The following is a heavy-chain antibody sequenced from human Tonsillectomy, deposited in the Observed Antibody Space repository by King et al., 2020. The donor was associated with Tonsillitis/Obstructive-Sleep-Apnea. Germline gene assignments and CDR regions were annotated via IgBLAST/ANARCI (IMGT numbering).Heavy chain of an antibody. D-gene: IGHD6-6*01. CDR3: ARDRSGSRSSDWFDP. V-gene: IGHV3-48*03. J-gene: IGHJ5*02. Sequence: VQLVESGGGLVQPGGSLRLSCAASGFTFSSYEMNWVRQAPGKGLEWVSYISSSGSTIYYADSVKGRFTISRDNAKNSLYLQMNSLRAEDTAVYYCARDRSGSRSSDWFDPWGQGTLVTVSS. CDR2: ISSSGSTI. CDR1: GFTFSSYE.